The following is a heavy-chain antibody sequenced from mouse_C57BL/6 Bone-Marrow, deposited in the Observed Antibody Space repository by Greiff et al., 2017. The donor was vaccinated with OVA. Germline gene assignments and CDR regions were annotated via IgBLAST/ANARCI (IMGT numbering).Heavy chain of an antibody. CDR1: GFPITSGYY. CDR3: AGDHDCDGFFAY. D-gene: IGHD2-13*01. V-gene: IGHV12-3*01. J-gene: IGHJ3*01. Sequence: VQLQQSGPDLVKPSQSLFLTCSLTGFPITSGYYWFWIRQSPGKPLAWMGYITHSGETFYNPSLQSPISITRETSKNQFFLQLNSVTTEDTAMYYCAGDHDCDGFFAYWGQGTLVTVSA. CDR2: ITHSGET.